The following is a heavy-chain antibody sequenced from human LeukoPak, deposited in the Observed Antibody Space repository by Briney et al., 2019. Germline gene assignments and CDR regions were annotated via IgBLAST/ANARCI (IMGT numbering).Heavy chain of an antibody. CDR2: ISGSGGST. V-gene: IGHV3-23*01. Sequence: GGSLRLSCAASGFTFSSYGMSWVRQAPGKGLEWVSAISGSGGSTYYADSVKGRFTISRDNSKNTLYLQMNSLRAGDTAVYYCAKEGRPYTMRSKIDYWGQGTLVTVSS. CDR3: AKEGRPYTMRSKIDY. D-gene: IGHD3-22*01. J-gene: IGHJ4*02. CDR1: GFTFSSYG.